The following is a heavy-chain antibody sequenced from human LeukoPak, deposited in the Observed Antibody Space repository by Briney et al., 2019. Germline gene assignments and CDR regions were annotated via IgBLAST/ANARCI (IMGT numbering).Heavy chain of an antibody. CDR1: GFTFSSYA. CDR3: ARTQPLSQWLVVRGDAFDI. D-gene: IGHD6-19*01. J-gene: IGHJ3*02. V-gene: IGHV3-23*01. CDR2: ISGSGGST. Sequence: GGSLRLSCAASGFTFSSYAMSWVRQAPGKGLEWVSAISGSGGSTYYADSVKGRFTISRDNSKNTLYLQMNSLRAEDTAVYYCARTQPLSQWLVVRGDAFDIWGQGTMVTVSS.